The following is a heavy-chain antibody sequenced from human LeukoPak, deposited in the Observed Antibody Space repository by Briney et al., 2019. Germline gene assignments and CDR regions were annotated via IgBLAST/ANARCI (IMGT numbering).Heavy chain of an antibody. J-gene: IGHJ3*01. D-gene: IGHD1-26*01. CDR1: GYTFNSFG. CDR3: ARDAKWELLPHAFDV. V-gene: IGHV1-18*01. CDR2: ISAYNVNT. Sequence: ASVTVSFKASGYTFNSFGISWVRQAPGQGLAWMGWISAYNVNTYYLQKFQGRVTLTTDTSTNTAYMELRNLSSDDTAIYYCARDAKWELLPHAFDVWGQGTLVTVSP.